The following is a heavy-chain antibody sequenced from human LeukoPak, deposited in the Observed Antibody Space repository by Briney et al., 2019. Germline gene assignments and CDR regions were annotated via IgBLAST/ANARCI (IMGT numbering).Heavy chain of an antibody. CDR2: ISWNSGSI. V-gene: IGHV3-9*01. Sequence: GGSLRLSCAASGFTFDDYAMHWVRQAPGKGLEWVSGISWNSGSIGYADSVKGRFTISRDNAKNSLYLQMNSLRAEDTALYYCAKVLATYGHYGYGMDVWGQGTTVTVSS. CDR1: GFTFDDYA. CDR3: AKVLATYGHYGYGMDV. J-gene: IGHJ6*02. D-gene: IGHD3-16*01.